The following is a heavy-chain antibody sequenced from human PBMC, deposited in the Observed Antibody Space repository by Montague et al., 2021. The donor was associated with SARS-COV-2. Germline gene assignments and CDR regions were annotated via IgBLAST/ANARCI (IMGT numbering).Heavy chain of an antibody. CDR1: GGSISGYY. Sequence: SETLSLTCTVSGGSISGYYWSWICQSPGKGLEWIWYIYYCGSTNYSPFLASRVPVSVARSKNQISLKLSYVTPADTAVYYCARFLRSCSNVVCRTYYYYAMDVWGQGTTVTVSS. J-gene: IGHJ6*02. V-gene: IGHV4-59*01. CDR2: IYYCGST. CDR3: ARFLRSCSNVVCRTYYYYAMDV. D-gene: IGHD2-8*01.